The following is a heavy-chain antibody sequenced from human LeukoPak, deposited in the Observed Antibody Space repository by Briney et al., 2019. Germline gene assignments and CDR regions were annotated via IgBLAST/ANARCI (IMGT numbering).Heavy chain of an antibody. J-gene: IGHJ4*02. CDR3: VRRDRGAFSPTY. CDR2: IYPSDSDT. V-gene: IGHV5-51*01. CDR1: GYSFDTYW. D-gene: IGHD3-10*01. Sequence: GESLKISSKGSGYSFDTYWIGWVRQMSGTGLEWMGIIYPSDSDTRYSPSFQGQVTISADESINTAYLQWRRLKASDTAIYYCVRRDRGAFSPTYWGQGTLVTVSS.